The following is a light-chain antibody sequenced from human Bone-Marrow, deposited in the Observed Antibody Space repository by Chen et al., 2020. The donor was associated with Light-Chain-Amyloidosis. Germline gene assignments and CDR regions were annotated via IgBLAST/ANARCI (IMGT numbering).Light chain of an antibody. Sequence: SYVLTHPSSVSVAPGQPATVACGGNNIGSTSVHWYQQTPGQAPLLVVYDDSDRPSGIPERLSGSNSGNTATLTISRVEAGDEADYYCQVWDRSSDRPGFGGGTKLTVL. V-gene: IGLV3-21*02. J-gene: IGLJ2*01. CDR1: NIGSTS. CDR2: DDS. CDR3: QVWDRSSDRPG.